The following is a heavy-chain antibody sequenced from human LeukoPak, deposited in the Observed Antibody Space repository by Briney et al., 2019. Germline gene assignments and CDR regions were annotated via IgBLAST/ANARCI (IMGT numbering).Heavy chain of an antibody. Sequence: VKGRFTISRDNSKNTLYLQMNSLRAEDTAVYYCARDSPPHYDILTGSDYWGQGTLVTVSS. V-gene: IGHV3-53*01. D-gene: IGHD3-9*01. J-gene: IGHJ4*02. CDR3: ARDSPPHYDILTGSDY.